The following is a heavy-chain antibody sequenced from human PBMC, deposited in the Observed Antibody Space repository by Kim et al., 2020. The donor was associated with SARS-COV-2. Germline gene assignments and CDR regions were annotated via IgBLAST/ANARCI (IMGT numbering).Heavy chain of an antibody. Sequence: SVKVSCKASGGTFSSYAISWVRQAPGQGLEWMGGIIPIFGKANYAQKFQGRVTITADESTSTAYMELSSLRSEDTAVYYCARDRGGYYGSGSYFTNWFDPWGQGTLVTVSS. CDR3: ARDRGGYYGSGSYFTNWFDP. CDR2: IIPIFGKA. CDR1: GGTFSSYA. J-gene: IGHJ5*02. D-gene: IGHD3-10*01. V-gene: IGHV1-69*13.